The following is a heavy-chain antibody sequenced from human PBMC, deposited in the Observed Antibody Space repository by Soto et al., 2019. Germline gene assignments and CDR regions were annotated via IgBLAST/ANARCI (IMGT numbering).Heavy chain of an antibody. Sequence: QVQLVHSGAEVKKPGSSVKVSCKASGGTFSSYTISWVRQAPGQGLEWMGRIIPILGIANYAQKFQGRVTITADKSTSTAYMELSSLRSEDTAVYYCARGYCSSTSCYVSVNWFDPWGQGTLVTVSS. D-gene: IGHD2-2*01. V-gene: IGHV1-69*02. CDR2: IIPILGIA. CDR1: GGTFSSYT. J-gene: IGHJ5*02. CDR3: ARGYCSSTSCYVSVNWFDP.